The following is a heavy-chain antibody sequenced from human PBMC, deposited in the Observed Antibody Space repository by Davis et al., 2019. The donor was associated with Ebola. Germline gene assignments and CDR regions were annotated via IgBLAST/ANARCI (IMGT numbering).Heavy chain of an antibody. J-gene: IGHJ6*02. CDR3: ARFLVGATDYYYGMDV. Sequence: GESLKISCKGSGYSFTSYWSGWVRQMPGKGLEWMGIIYPGDSDTRYSPSFQGQVTISADKSISTAYLQWSSLKASDTAMYYCARFLVGATDYYYGMDVWGQGTTVTVSS. CDR1: GYSFTSYW. D-gene: IGHD1-26*01. CDR2: IYPGDSDT. V-gene: IGHV5-51*01.